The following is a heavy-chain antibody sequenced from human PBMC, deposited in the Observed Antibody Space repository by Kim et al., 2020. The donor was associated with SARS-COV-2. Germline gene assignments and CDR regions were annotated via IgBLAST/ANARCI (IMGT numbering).Heavy chain of an antibody. CDR2: IYYSGST. CDR3: ARGACRDPYYFDY. Sequence: SETLSLTCTVSGVSISYYYWSWIRQPPGKGLEWIGYIYYSGSTTYNPSLKNRVTISVDTSKNQFSLRLSSVTAADTAVYYCARGACRDPYYFDYWGQGTLVPVSP. J-gene: IGHJ4*02. CDR1: GVSISYYY. V-gene: IGHV4-59*13.